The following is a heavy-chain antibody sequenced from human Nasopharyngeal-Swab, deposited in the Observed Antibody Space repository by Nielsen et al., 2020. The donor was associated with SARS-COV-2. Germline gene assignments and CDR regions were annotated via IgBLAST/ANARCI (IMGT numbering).Heavy chain of an antibody. CDR1: GFTFSNND. Sequence: GGSLRLSCAASGFTFSNNDMRWVRQAPGKGLECVSAISGSGTDTYYADSVQGRFTISRDNSKNTLYLQMNSLGADDTAVYSCARGSRAGYTYIDSWGQGTLVTVSS. J-gene: IGHJ4*02. CDR3: ARGSRAGYTYIDS. V-gene: IGHV3-23*01. CDR2: ISGSGTDT. D-gene: IGHD3-16*01.